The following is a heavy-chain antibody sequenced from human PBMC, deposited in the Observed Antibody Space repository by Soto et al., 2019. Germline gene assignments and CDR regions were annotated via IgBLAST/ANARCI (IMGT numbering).Heavy chain of an antibody. CDR2: IIQDGSGK. V-gene: IGHV3-7*03. J-gene: IGHJ4*02. D-gene: IGHD5-12*01. CDR1: GFTFSSYW. CDR3: ASATLLPYDWLDS. Sequence: PGGSLRLSCAASGFTFSSYWMSWVRQAPGKGLEWVANIIQDGSGKHYVDSVKGRFTISRDNAKNSLYLQMNSLRAEDTAVYYCASATLLPYDWLDSWGQGTLVTVSS.